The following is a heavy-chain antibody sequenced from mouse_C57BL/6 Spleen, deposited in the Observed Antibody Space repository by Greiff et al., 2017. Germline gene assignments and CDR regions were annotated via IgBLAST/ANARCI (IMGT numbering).Heavy chain of an antibody. V-gene: IGHV1-52*01. J-gene: IGHJ2*01. CDR1: GYTFTSYW. D-gene: IGHD1-1*01. CDR3: ARLDYYGKGDY. CDR2: IDPSDSET. Sequence: VQLQQSGAELVRPGSSVKLSCKASGYTFTSYWMHWVKQRPIQGLEWIGNIDPSDSETHYNQKFKDKATLTVDKSSSTAYMQLSSLTSEDSAVYYCARLDYYGKGDYWGQGTTLTVSS.